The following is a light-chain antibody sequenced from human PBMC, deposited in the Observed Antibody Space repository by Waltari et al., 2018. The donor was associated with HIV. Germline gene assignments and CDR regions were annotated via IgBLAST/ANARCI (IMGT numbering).Light chain of an antibody. J-gene: IGKJ2*01. V-gene: IGKV1-5*03. Sequence: DIQMTQSPSTLSASVGDRVTITCRASQNIDNWLAWYQQKPGKAPKLLISKASDLESGVPSRISGSGFGTEFTLTISSLQPEDFATYYCQQSYSTPYTFGQGTKLEIK. CDR2: KAS. CDR3: QQSYSTPYT. CDR1: QNIDNW.